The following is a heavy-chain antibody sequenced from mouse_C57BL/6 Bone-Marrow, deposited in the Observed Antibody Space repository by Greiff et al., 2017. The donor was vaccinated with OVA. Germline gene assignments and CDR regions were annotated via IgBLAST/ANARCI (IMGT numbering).Heavy chain of an antibody. D-gene: IGHD2-2*01. Sequence: EVQVVESGGDLVKPGGSLKLSCAASGFTFSSYGMSWVRQTPDKRLEWVATISSGGSYTYYPDSVKGRFTISRDNAKNTLYLQMRSLKSEDTAMYYCARPPNSPPYGYAWFAYWGQGTLVTVSA. CDR3: ARPPNSPPYGYAWFAY. J-gene: IGHJ3*01. V-gene: IGHV5-6*01. CDR2: ISSGGSYT. CDR1: GFTFSSYG.